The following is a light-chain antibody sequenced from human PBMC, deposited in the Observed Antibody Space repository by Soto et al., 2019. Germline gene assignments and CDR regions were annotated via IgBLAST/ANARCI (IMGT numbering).Light chain of an antibody. CDR1: SSNIGSNT. CDR3: AAWDDNSDHHV. J-gene: IGLJ1*01. V-gene: IGLV1-44*01. CDR2: SNN. Sequence: QSVLTQPPSASGTPGQRVTISCSGSSSNIGSNTVNWYQQLPGTAPKLLIYSNNQRPSGVPDRFSGSKSGTSASLAISGLQSEDEADYYCAAWDDNSDHHVFGTGTKVTVL.